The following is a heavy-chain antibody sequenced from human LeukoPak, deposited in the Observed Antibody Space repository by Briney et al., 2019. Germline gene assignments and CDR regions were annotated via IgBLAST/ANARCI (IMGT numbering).Heavy chain of an antibody. J-gene: IGHJ6*03. CDR2: IYYSGST. CDR1: GGSISSYY. D-gene: IGHD5-12*01. V-gene: IGHV4-59*12. CDR3: ARDGLVATSYYYYYTDV. Sequence: SETLSLTCTVSGGSISSYYWSWIRQPPGKGLEWIGYIYYSGSTNYNPSLKSRVTMSVDTSKNQFSLKLSSVTAADTAVYYCARDGLVATSYYYYYTDVWGKGTTVTISS.